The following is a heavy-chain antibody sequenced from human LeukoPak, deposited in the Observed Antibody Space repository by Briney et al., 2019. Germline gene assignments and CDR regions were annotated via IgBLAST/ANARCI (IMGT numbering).Heavy chain of an antibody. V-gene: IGHV3-33*01. CDR3: ARDGDAYSSGWL. Sequence: GGSLRLSCAASGFTFSSYGMHWVRQAPGKGLYRVAVIWYDGSNKYYADSVKGRFTISRDNSKNTLYLQMNSLRAEDTAVYYCARDGDAYSSGWLWGQGTLVTVSS. D-gene: IGHD6-19*01. CDR2: IWYDGSNK. J-gene: IGHJ4*02. CDR1: GFTFSSYG.